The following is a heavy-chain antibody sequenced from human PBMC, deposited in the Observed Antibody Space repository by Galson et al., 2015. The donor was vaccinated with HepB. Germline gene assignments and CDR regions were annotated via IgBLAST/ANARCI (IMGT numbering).Heavy chain of an antibody. Sequence: SVKVSCKASGFTFSSSAMHWVRQARGQRLEWMGWIIPVCGAANYAQKFQGRVTITADESTSTAYMELSSLRSEDTAVYYCASGGIVVVPATIYSYYYSMDVWGKGTTVTVS. V-gene: IGHV1-69*13. CDR3: ASGGIVVVPATIYSYYYSMDV. CDR1: GFTFSSSA. J-gene: IGHJ6*03. D-gene: IGHD2-2*01. CDR2: IIPVCGAA.